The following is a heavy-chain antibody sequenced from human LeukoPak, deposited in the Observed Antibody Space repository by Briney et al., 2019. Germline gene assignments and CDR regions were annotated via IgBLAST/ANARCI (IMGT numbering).Heavy chain of an antibody. V-gene: IGHV3-21*01. CDR2: ISSSSSYI. Sequence: GGSLRLSCAASGFTFSSYSMNWVRQAPGKGLEWVSSISSSSSYIYYADSVKGRFTISRDNAKNSLYLQMNSLRAEDTAVYYCARAPPYSSGWYYFDYWGQGTLVTVSS. CDR3: ARAPPYSSGWYYFDY. D-gene: IGHD6-19*01. J-gene: IGHJ4*02. CDR1: GFTFSSYS.